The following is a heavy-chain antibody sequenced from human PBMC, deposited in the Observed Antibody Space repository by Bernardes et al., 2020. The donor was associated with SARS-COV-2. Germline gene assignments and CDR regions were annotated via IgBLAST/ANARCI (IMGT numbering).Heavy chain of an antibody. V-gene: IGHV3-23*01. CDR1: GFSFRVFA. D-gene: IGHD2-21*01. CDR2: ISGSGGST. CDR3: ARCVVGYYAMDV. J-gene: IGHJ6*02. Sequence: VGSLILSCAASGFSFRVFAMTWVRQAPGQGLEWVSGISGSGGSTYYADSVKGRFTISRDNSKNTLFLQMNSLRAEDTAVYYCARCVVGYYAMDVWGQGTTVTVSS.